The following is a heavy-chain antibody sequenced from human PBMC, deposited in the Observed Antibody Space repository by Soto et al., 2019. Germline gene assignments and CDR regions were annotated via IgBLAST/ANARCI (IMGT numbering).Heavy chain of an antibody. D-gene: IGHD1-1*01. CDR2: INHSGST. J-gene: IGHJ5*02. CDR1: GGSFIGYY. Sequence: PSETLSLTCAVYGGSFIGYYWSWLRQPPGKGLEWIGEINHSGSTNYNPSLKSRVTISVDTSKNQFSLKVTSVTAADTAVYYCATANWSHHYFDPWGQGTLVTVSS. V-gene: IGHV4-34*01. CDR3: ATANWSHHYFDP.